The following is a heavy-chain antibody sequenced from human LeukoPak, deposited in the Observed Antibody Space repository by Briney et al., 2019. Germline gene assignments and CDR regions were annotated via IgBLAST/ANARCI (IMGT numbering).Heavy chain of an antibody. CDR1: GYSFTSYW. Sequence: GESLKISCKGSGYSFTSYWIGWVRQMPGKGLEWMGIIYPGDSDTRYSPSFQGQVTISADKSISTAYLQWSSLKASDTAMYYCARKDGYSGSEYYFDYWGQGTLVTVSS. CDR2: IYPGDSDT. D-gene: IGHD6-13*01. V-gene: IGHV5-51*01. CDR3: ARKDGYSGSEYYFDY. J-gene: IGHJ4*02.